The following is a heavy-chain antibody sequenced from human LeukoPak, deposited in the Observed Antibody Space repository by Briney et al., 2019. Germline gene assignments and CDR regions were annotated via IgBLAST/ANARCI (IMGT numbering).Heavy chain of an antibody. D-gene: IGHD1-26*01. CDR3: ARGNSGSYRLLDY. CDR2: IYSGGST. CDR1: GFTVSSNY. J-gene: IGHJ4*02. Sequence: GGSLRLSCAASGFTVSSNYMSWVRQAPGKGLEWVSVIYSGGSTYYADSVKGRFTISRDNSKNTLYLQMNSLRAEDTAVYYCARGNSGSYRLLDYWGQVTLVTVSS. V-gene: IGHV3-66*02.